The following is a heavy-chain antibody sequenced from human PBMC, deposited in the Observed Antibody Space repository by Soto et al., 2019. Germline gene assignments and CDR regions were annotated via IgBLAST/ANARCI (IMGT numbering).Heavy chain of an antibody. CDR3: AKDPPLGGLRPRRYFDY. Sequence: EVQLLESGGGLVQPGGSLRLSCAASGFTFSSYAMSWVRQAPGKGLEWVSAISGSGGSTYYANSVKGRFTMSRDNSKNTLYRQMNSLRAEDTAVYYCAKDPPLGGLRPRRYFDYRGQGTLVTVS. D-gene: IGHD4-17*01. CDR1: GFTFSSYA. V-gene: IGHV3-23*01. CDR2: ISGSGGST. J-gene: IGHJ4*02.